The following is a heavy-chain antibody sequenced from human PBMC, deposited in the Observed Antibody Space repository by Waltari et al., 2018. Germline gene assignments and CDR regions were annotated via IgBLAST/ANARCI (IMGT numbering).Heavy chain of an antibody. V-gene: IGHV4-4*02. Sequence: QVQLQESGPGLVKPSGTLSLTCTVTDASTSTHFFLSWVRQSPVKGLEWIGQVHQSGRSNYNPSLESRVTVSMDTSKNQVSLRVTSGTAADTAIYYCASDRGRGLYLDSWGQGTLVTVSP. CDR2: VHQSGRS. D-gene: IGHD2-15*01. CDR3: ASDRGRGLYLDS. CDR1: DASTSTHFF. J-gene: IGHJ4*02.